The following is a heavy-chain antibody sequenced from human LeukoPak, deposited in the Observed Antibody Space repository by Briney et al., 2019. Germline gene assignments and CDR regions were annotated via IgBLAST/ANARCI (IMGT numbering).Heavy chain of an antibody. D-gene: IGHD2-2*01. V-gene: IGHV3-7*01. Sequence: GGSLRLSCAASGFTFSSYWMSWVRQAPGKGLEWVANIKKDGSEKYYVDSVKGRFTISRDNAKNSLYLQMNSLRAEDTAVYYCARESYCSSTSCYGFYYYYYMDVWGKGTTVTVSS. CDR3: ARESYCSSTSCYGFYYYYYMDV. CDR2: IKKDGSEK. CDR1: GFTFSSYW. J-gene: IGHJ6*03.